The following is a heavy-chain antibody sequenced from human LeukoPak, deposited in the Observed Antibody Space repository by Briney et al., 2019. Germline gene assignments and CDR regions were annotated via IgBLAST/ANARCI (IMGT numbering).Heavy chain of an antibody. Sequence: GGSLRLSCAASGFTFSSYAMHWVRQAPGKGLEWVAVISYDGSNKYYADSVKGRFIISRDISKNTLYLQMNNLRAEDTAVYYCAKRHSSDWYFDYWGQGTLVTVSS. V-gene: IGHV3-30-3*02. J-gene: IGHJ4*02. CDR2: ISYDGSNK. D-gene: IGHD6-25*01. CDR1: GFTFSSYA. CDR3: AKRHSSDWYFDY.